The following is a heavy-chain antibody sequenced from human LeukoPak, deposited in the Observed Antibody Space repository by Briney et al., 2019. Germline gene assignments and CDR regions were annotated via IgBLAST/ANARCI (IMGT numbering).Heavy chain of an antibody. CDR2: ISGGGIAT. Sequence: GGSLRLSCAASGFIFSNYGMSWVRQAPGKGLEWVSSISGGGIATYHADSVKGRFTISRDNSKNTLYLQMNSLRVEDTAIYYCAANGVVYWGQGTLVTVSS. J-gene: IGHJ4*02. CDR3: AANGVVY. CDR1: GFIFSNYG. V-gene: IGHV3-23*01. D-gene: IGHD2-8*01.